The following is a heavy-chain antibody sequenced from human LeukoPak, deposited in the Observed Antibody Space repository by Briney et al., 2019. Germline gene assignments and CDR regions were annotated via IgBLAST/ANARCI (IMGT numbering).Heavy chain of an antibody. D-gene: IGHD5-12*01. CDR1: GFTFSGYA. V-gene: IGHV3-23*01. CDR2: ISGSGGST. Sequence: QTGGSLRLSCAASGFTFSGYAMSWVRQAPGKGLEWVSGISGSGGSTYYADSVKGRFTISRDNAKSSLYLQMNSLRAEDTAVYYCARGSGYDHYYYYYYMDVWGKGTTVTVSS. CDR3: ARGSGYDHYYYYYYMDV. J-gene: IGHJ6*03.